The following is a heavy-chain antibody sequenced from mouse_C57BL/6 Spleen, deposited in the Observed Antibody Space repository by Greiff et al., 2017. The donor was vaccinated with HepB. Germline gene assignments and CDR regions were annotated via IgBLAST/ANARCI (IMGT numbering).Heavy chain of an antibody. Sequence: EVKLVESGPGLVKPSQSLSLTCSVTGYSITSGYYWNWIRQFPGNKLEWMGYISYDGSNNYNPSLKNRISITRDTSKNQFFLKLNSVTTEDTATYYCARGVRGYFDVWGTGTTVTVSS. V-gene: IGHV3-6*01. CDR3: ARGVRGYFDV. J-gene: IGHJ1*03. CDR1: GYSITSGYY. CDR2: ISYDGSN. D-gene: IGHD2-2*01.